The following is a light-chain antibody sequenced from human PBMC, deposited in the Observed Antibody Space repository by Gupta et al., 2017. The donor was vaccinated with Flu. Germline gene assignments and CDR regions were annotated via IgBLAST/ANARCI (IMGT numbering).Light chain of an antibody. Sequence: TPGEPAPISCRSSQSLLHSNGYNYLDWYLQKPGQSPQLLIYLGSNRASGVPDRFSGSGSGTDFTLKISRVEAEDVGVYYCMQARQTPRTFGQGTKVEIK. J-gene: IGKJ1*01. CDR3: MQARQTPRT. CDR2: LGS. V-gene: IGKV2-28*01. CDR1: QSLLHSNGYNY.